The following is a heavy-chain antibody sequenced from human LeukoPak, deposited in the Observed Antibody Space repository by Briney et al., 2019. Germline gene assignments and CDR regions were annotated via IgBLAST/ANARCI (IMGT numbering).Heavy chain of an antibody. J-gene: IGHJ6*02. CDR3: ARDEPYCSSTSCYGTYGMDV. Sequence: SQTLSLTCTVSGGSISSGGYYWSWIRQHPGKGLEWIGYIYYSGSTYYNPSLKSRVTISVDTSKNQFSLKLSSMTAADTAVYYCARDEPYCSSTSCYGTYGMDVWGQGTTVTVSS. D-gene: IGHD2-2*01. V-gene: IGHV4-31*03. CDR2: IYYSGST. CDR1: GGSISSGGYY.